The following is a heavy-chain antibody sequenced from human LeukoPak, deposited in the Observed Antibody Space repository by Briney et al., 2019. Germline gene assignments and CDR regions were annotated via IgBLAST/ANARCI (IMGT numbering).Heavy chain of an antibody. CDR3: ASATTVTTYYYYGMDV. V-gene: IGHV3-21*01. CDR2: ISSSSSYI. CDR1: GFTFSSYS. J-gene: IGHJ6*02. Sequence: GGSLRLSCAASGFTFSSYSMNWVRQAPGKGLEWVSSISSSSSYIYYADSVKGRFTISRDNAKNSLYLQMNSLRAEDTAVYYCASATTVTTYYYYGMDVWGQGTTVTVSS. D-gene: IGHD4-17*01.